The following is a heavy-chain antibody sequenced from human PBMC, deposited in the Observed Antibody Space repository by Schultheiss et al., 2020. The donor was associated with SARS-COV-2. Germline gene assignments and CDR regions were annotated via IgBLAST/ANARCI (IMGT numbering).Heavy chain of an antibody. CDR3: ARGPNGRTYGSGSYYTDY. CDR1: GGSFSGYY. V-gene: IGHV4-34*01. Sequence: SETLSLTCAVYGGSFSGYYWSWIRQPPGKGLEWIGEINHSGSTNYNPSLKSRVTISVDTSKNQFSLKLSSVTAADTAVYYCARGPNGRTYGSGSYYTDYWGQGTLVTVSS. J-gene: IGHJ4*02. CDR2: INHSGST. D-gene: IGHD3-10*01.